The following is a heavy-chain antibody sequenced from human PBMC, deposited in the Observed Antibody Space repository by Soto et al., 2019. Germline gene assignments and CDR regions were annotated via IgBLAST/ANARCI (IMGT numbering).Heavy chain of an antibody. CDR2: IYYSANT. D-gene: IGHD3-10*01. V-gene: IGHV4-31*02. CDR3: ARSGGNSYYYGVDV. J-gene: IGHJ6*02. CDR1: GGSISSGGYY. Sequence: QVQLQESGPGLVKPSQTLSLTCSVSGGSISSGGYYWSWIRQPPGKGLEWIGYIYYSANTHYNPSLKGRVSISADTSKNQFSLNLRSVTAADTAVSYCARSGGNSYYYGVDVWGQGTTVTVSS.